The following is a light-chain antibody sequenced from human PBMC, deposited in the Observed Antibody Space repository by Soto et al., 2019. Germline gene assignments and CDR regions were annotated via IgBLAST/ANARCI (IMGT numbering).Light chain of an antibody. Sequence: EIVMTQSLATLSVSPGERVTLSCRASQSVSSNLAWYQQKPGQAPRLLIYGTSTRATGIPARFSASGSGTEFTLTVSSLQSEDFAVYYCQQYDDWPPGTFGQGTKLEIK. J-gene: IGKJ2*01. CDR2: GTS. CDR1: QSVSSN. CDR3: QQYDDWPPGT. V-gene: IGKV3-15*01.